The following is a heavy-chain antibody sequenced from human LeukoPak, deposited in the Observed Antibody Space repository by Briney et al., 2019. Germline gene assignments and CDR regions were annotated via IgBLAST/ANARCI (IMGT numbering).Heavy chain of an antibody. D-gene: IGHD4-17*01. CDR1: EFTFSSYS. V-gene: IGHV3-21*01. CDR2: ISSSSSYI. Sequence: PGGSLRLSCAASEFTFSSYSMNWVRQAPGKGLEWVSSISSSSSYIYYADSVKGRFTISRDNAKNSLYLQMNSLRAEDTAVYYCVGTTTVTTDFDYWGQGTLVTVSS. J-gene: IGHJ4*02. CDR3: VGTTTVTTDFDY.